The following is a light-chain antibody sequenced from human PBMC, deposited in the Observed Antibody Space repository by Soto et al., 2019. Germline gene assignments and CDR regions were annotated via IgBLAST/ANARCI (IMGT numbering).Light chain of an antibody. CDR2: DVS. J-gene: IGLJ1*01. CDR3: SSYTSSSTRV. CDR1: SSEVGGYNY. V-gene: IGLV2-14*01. Sequence: QAVVTQPASVSGSPGQSITISCTGTSSEVGGYNYVSWYQQHPVKAPKLMIYDVSNRPSGVSNRFSGSKSGNTASLTISGLQAEDEADYYCSSYTSSSTRVFGTGTKLTVL.